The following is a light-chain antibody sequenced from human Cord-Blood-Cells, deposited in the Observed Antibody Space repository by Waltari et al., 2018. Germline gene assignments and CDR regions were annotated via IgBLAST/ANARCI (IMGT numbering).Light chain of an antibody. J-gene: IGKJ4*01. CDR1: QDISNY. V-gene: IGKV1-33*01. CDR2: DAS. Sequence: DIQMTQSPSSLSASVGDRVTITCQASQDISNYLNWYQQKQGKAPKLLIYDASNLETGVPSRFSGSGSGTDFTFTISSLQPEDIATHYCQQYDNLPLTFGGGTKVEIK. CDR3: QQYDNLPLT.